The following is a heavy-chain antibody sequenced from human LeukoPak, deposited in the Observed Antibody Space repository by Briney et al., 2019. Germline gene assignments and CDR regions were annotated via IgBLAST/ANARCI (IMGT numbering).Heavy chain of an antibody. Sequence: SETLSLTCTVSGGSISSYYWSWIRQPPGKGLEWIGYIYYSGSTNYNPSLKSRVTISVDTSKNQFSLKLSSVTAADTAVYYCARGVGSSGWYGNYYYYGMDVWGQGTTVTVSS. D-gene: IGHD6-13*01. CDR2: IYYSGST. CDR3: ARGVGSSGWYGNYYYYGMDV. J-gene: IGHJ6*02. CDR1: GGSISSYY. V-gene: IGHV4-59*01.